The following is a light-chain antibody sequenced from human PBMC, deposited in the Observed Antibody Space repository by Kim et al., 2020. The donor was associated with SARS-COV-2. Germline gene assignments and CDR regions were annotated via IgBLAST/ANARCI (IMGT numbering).Light chain of an antibody. V-gene: IGKV3-20*01. Sequence: SPGERATLYCRTSRSVAYSYLAWYQQKPGQAPRLLVYGASSRATGIPDRFSGSGSGTDFILTISRLEPEDFAVYYCQQYGTSPRYTFGQGTKLEI. CDR3: QQYGTSPRYT. CDR1: RSVAYSY. J-gene: IGKJ2*01. CDR2: GAS.